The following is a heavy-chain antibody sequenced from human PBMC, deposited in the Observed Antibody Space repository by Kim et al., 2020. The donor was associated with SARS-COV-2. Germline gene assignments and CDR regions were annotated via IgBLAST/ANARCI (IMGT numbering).Heavy chain of an antibody. Sequence: ADSVKRRFTIARDNSKNTLYLQMNSLRAEDTAVYYCARERVTVTDHYFDYWGQGTLVTVSS. V-gene: IGHV3-30*07. CDR3: ARERVTVTDHYFDY. D-gene: IGHD4-17*01. J-gene: IGHJ4*02.